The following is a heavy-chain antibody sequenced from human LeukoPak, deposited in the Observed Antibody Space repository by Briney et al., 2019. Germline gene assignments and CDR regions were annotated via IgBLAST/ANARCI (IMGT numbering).Heavy chain of an antibody. CDR3: ARDASYGGNRYYYYYYMDV. CDR1: GGSISSGSYY. V-gene: IGHV4-61*02. Sequence: SQTLSLTCTVSGGSISSGSYYWSWIRQPAGKGLEWIGRIYTSGSTNYNPSLKSRVTMSVDTSKNQFSLKLSSVTAADTAVYYCARDASYGGNRYYYYYYMDVWGKGTTVTVSS. J-gene: IGHJ6*03. CDR2: IYTSGST. D-gene: IGHD4-23*01.